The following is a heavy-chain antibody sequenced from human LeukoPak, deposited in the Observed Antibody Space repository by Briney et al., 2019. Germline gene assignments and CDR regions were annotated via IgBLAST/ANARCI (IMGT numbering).Heavy chain of an antibody. CDR2: SNPKNGGS. CDR3: ARASFWESPINWFAP. V-gene: IGHV1-2*02. CDR1: GYTFTGYY. D-gene: IGHD3-16*01. J-gene: IGHJ5*02. Sequence: GASVKVSCKASGYTFTGYYMHWVRQAPGQGREWVGWSNPKNGGSNYAQKFQGRVTMPRDRSISPAYMELSRLTSDDTAVYYCARASFWESPINWFAPWGQGTLVTVSS.